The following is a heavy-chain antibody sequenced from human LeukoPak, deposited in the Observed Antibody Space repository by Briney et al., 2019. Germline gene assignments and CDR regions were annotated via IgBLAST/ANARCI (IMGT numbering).Heavy chain of an antibody. CDR3: AKDHGFRVATITTGSGYFDY. CDR1: GFTFSSYG. V-gene: IGHV3-30*18. CDR2: ISYDGSNK. J-gene: IGHJ4*02. Sequence: PGGSLRLSCAASGFTFSSYGMHWVRQAPGKGLEWVAVISYDGSNKYYADSVKGRFTISRDNSKNTLYLQMNSLRAEDTAVYYCAKDHGFRVATITTGSGYFDYWGQGTLVTVSS. D-gene: IGHD5-12*01.